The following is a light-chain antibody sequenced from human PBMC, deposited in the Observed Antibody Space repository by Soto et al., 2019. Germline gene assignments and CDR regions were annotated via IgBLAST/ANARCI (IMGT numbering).Light chain of an antibody. CDR3: QQRSNLWT. V-gene: IGKV3-11*01. CDR2: DAS. CDR1: QSVSSY. J-gene: IGKJ1*01. Sequence: DILLTQSPSTLSSSPGERATISCRASQSVSSYLAWYQQKPGQAPRLLIYDASNRATGIPARFSGSGSGTDFTLTISSLEPEDFAVYYCQQRSNLWTFGQGTKVDIK.